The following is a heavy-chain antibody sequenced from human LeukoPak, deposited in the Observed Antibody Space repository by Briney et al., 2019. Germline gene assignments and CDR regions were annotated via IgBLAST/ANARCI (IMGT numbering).Heavy chain of an antibody. CDR2: IYYSGST. J-gene: IGHJ4*02. Sequence: SETLSLTCTVSGGSISSSSYYWGWIRQPPGKGLEWIGSIYYSGSTYYNPSLKSRVTISVDTSKNQFSLQLNSVTPEDTAVYYCARVSGGNFDYWGQGTLVTVSS. CDR1: GGSISSSSYY. D-gene: IGHD2-8*02. V-gene: IGHV4-39*01. CDR3: ARVSGGNFDY.